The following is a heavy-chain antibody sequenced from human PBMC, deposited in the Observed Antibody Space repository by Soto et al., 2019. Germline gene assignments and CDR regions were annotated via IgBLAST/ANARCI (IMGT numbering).Heavy chain of an antibody. CDR3: ARAHHYYDSWDWFDP. D-gene: IGHD3-22*01. CDR2: ISAYNGNT. CDR1: GYTFTSYG. J-gene: IGHJ5*02. Sequence: QVQLVQSGAEVKKPGASVKVSCKASGYTFTSYGIIWVRQAPGQGIEWMGWISAYNGNTNYAQKLQGRVTMTTDTSTSTAYMELRSLRSDDTAVYYCARAHHYYDSWDWFDPWGQGTLVTVSS. V-gene: IGHV1-18*01.